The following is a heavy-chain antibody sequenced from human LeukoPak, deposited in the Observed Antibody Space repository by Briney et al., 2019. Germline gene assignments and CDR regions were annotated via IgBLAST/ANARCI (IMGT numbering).Heavy chain of an antibody. J-gene: IGHJ4*02. Sequence: ASVKVSCKASGYTFTSYYMHWVRQAPGQGLEWMGRIHPNSGSTNYAQNFQGRVTMTRDTSISTAYMELTRLRYDDTAVYYCARPHSSSFYVVDYWGQGTLVTVSS. D-gene: IGHD6-13*01. CDR3: ARPHSSSFYVVDY. V-gene: IGHV1-2*06. CDR1: GYTFTSYY. CDR2: IHPNSGST.